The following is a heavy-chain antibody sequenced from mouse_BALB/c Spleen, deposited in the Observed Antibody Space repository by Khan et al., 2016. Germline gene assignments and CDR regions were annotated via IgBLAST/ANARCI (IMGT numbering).Heavy chain of an antibody. V-gene: IGHV3-8*02. CDR3: TKYSLFYFDY. D-gene: IGHD2-3*01. Sequence: EVQLQESGPSLVKPSQTLSLTCSVTGDSITSGFWNWIRKFPGNKLEYMGYISYSGNTFYNPSLTSRISITRDTSKNQYSLQLNSVTTEDTATYYCTKYSLFYFDYWGQGTTLTVSS. J-gene: IGHJ2*01. CDR2: ISYSGNT. CDR1: GDSITSGF.